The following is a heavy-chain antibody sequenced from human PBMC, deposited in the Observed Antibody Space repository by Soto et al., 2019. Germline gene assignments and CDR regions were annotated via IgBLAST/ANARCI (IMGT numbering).Heavy chain of an antibody. Sequence: SQTLSLTCTVSGGSISSYYWSWIRQPTGKGLEWIGYIYYSGSTNYNPSLKSRVTISVDTSKNQFSLKLSSLTAADTAVYYCARGDWNYAGYYYGMDVWGQGTTVTVSS. CDR3: ARGDWNYAGYYYGMDV. J-gene: IGHJ6*02. V-gene: IGHV4-59*01. D-gene: IGHD1-7*01. CDR2: IYYSGST. CDR1: GGSISSYY.